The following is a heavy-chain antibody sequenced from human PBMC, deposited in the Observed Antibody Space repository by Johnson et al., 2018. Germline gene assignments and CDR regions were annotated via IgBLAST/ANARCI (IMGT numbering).Heavy chain of an antibody. Sequence: QVQLVESGGGVVQPGRSLRLSCAASGFTFSSYGMHWVRQAPGKGLEWVAVIWYDGSNKYYADSVKGRFTISRDNSKNPLSLQMNSLRAEDTAVYYCARGGFVVPAAIHYYYGMDVWGQGTTVTVSS. CDR1: GFTFSSYG. D-gene: IGHD2-2*01. CDR2: IWYDGSNK. V-gene: IGHV3-33*01. CDR3: ARGGFVVPAAIHYYYGMDV. J-gene: IGHJ6*02.